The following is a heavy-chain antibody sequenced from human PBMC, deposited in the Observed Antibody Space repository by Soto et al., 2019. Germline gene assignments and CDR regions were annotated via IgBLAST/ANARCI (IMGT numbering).Heavy chain of an antibody. CDR2: ISYDGSNK. J-gene: IGHJ4*02. CDR3: ARGPRGDYDSSGYLIV. CDR1: GFTFSSYA. Sequence: QVQLVESGGGVVQPGRSLRLSCAASGFTFSSYAMPWVRQAPGKGLEWVAVISYDGSNKYYADSVKGRFTISRDNSKNTLYLQMNSLRAQDTAVYYCARGPRGDYDSSGYLIVWGQGTLVTVSS. V-gene: IGHV3-30-3*01. D-gene: IGHD3-22*01.